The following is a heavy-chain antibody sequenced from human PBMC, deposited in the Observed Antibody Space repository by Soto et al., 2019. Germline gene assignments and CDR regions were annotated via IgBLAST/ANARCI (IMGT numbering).Heavy chain of an antibody. D-gene: IGHD3-10*01. Sequence: ASVKVSCKASGYTFTSYGISWVRQAPGQGLEWMGWISAYNGNTNYAQKLQGRVTMTTDTSTSTAYMELRSLRSDDTAVYYCARGGQVLLWFGEHYYFDYWDQGTLVTVSS. CDR1: GYTFTSYG. V-gene: IGHV1-18*01. CDR2: ISAYNGNT. CDR3: ARGGQVLLWFGEHYYFDY. J-gene: IGHJ4*02.